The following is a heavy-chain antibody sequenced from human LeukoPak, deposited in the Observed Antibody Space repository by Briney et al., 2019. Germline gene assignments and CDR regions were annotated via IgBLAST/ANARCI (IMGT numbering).Heavy chain of an antibody. Sequence: GGPLRFSGAASGFTFSTYWRNWVGQAPGKGLKWVANIKFDGGENYYVDSGKGRFTISRDNTKTSLYLQMNSLRAEDTAKNYSKRGGGNFDYWGQGTLVTVSS. CDR2: IKFDGGEN. D-gene: IGHD2-15*01. J-gene: IGHJ4*02. CDR3: KRGGGNFDY. V-gene: IGHV3-7*01. CDR1: GFTFSTYW.